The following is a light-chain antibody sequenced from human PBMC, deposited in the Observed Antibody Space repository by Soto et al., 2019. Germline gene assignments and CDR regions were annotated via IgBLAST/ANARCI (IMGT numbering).Light chain of an antibody. CDR2: QDS. CDR3: QGGDSSTVV. J-gene: IGLJ2*01. V-gene: IGLV3-1*01. Sequence: SYELTQPPSVSVSPGQTASITCSGDKLGDKYACWYQQKPGQSPVLVIYQDSKRPSGIPERFSGSNSGNTATLTISGTQALDEGYYYCQGGDSSTVVFGGGTKLTVL. CDR1: KLGDKY.